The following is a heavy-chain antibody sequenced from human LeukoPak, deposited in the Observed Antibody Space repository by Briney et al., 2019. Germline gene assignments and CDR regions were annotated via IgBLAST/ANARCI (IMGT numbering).Heavy chain of an antibody. CDR1: GGSVTSSSYY. CDR3: ARRGGSWSFDY. CDR2: IYYTGGT. J-gene: IGHJ4*02. V-gene: IGHV4-39*01. Sequence: SETLSLTCSVSGGSVTSSSYYWGWIRQPPEKGLEWIGSIYYTGGTYYSPSLKSRVTISVDTSKNRFSLKLSSVTAADTAVYYCARRGGSWSFDYWGQGTLVTVSS. D-gene: IGHD5-12*01.